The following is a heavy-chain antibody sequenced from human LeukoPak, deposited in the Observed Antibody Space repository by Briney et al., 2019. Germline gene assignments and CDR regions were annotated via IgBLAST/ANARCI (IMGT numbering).Heavy chain of an antibody. V-gene: IGHV3-30*18. D-gene: IGHD3-22*01. Sequence: GGSLRLSCAASGFTFSSSGMHWVRQAPGKGLEWVAVISYDGSNKYYADSVKGRFTISRDNSKNTLYLQMNSLRAGDTAVYYCAKDSYDRSGYYYYLAYWGQGTQVTVSS. CDR1: GFTFSSSG. J-gene: IGHJ4*02. CDR2: ISYDGSNK. CDR3: AKDSYDRSGYYYYLAY.